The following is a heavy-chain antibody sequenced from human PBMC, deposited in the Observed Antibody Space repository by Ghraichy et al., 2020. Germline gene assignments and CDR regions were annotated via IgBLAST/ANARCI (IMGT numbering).Heavy chain of an antibody. J-gene: IGHJ5*02. V-gene: IGHV3-23*01. CDR3: AKDFTVTTYFNNWFDP. CDR2: ISGSGGST. Sequence: GGSLRLSCAASGFTFSSYAMSWVRQAPGKGLEWVSAISGSGGSTYYADSVKGRFTISRDNSKNTLYLQMNSLRAEDTAVYYCAKDFTVTTYFNNWFDPWGQGTLVTVSS. CDR1: GFTFSSYA. D-gene: IGHD4-17*01.